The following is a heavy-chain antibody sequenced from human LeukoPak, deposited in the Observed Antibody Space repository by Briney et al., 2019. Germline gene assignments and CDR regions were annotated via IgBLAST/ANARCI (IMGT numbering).Heavy chain of an antibody. Sequence: GGSLRLSCAASGFTFSSYEMNWVRQAPGKGLEWVSYISSSGSTIYYADSVKGRFTISRDNAKNSLYLQMNSLRAEDTAVYYCARDSYSSSWYDALDIWGQGTMVTVSS. V-gene: IGHV3-48*03. D-gene: IGHD6-13*01. CDR3: ARDSYSSSWYDALDI. CDR1: GFTFSSYE. CDR2: ISSSGSTI. J-gene: IGHJ3*02.